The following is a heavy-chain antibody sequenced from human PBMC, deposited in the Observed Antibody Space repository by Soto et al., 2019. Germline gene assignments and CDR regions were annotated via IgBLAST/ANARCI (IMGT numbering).Heavy chain of an antibody. Sequence: PGGSLRLSCAASGFTFSSYGMHWVRQAPGKGLEWVAVISYDGSNKYYADSVKGRFTISRDNSKNSLYLQMNSLRAEDTAVYYCAKDREVGGDFWSGYYFPMTEPSYYYYYYGMDVWGQGTTVTVCS. J-gene: IGHJ6*02. V-gene: IGHV3-30*18. CDR2: ISYDGSNK. CDR1: GFTFSSYG. D-gene: IGHD3-3*01. CDR3: AKDREVGGDFWSGYYFPMTEPSYYYYYYGMDV.